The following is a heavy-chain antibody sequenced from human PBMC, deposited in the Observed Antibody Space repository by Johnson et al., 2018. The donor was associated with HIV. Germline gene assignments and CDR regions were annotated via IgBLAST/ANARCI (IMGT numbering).Heavy chain of an antibody. CDR1: GFTFSNAW. J-gene: IGHJ3*02. V-gene: IGHV3-15*01. Sequence: EVQLVESGGGLVQPGGSLRVSCAASGFTFSNAWMSWVRQAPGKGLEWVGRIKSKTDGGTTDYAAPVKGRFTISRDDSKNTLYLQMNSLKTEDTAVYYCTTDLRVTTSLRAFDIWGQGTMVTVSS. CDR3: TTDLRVTTSLRAFDI. D-gene: IGHD4-17*01. CDR2: IKSKTDGGTT.